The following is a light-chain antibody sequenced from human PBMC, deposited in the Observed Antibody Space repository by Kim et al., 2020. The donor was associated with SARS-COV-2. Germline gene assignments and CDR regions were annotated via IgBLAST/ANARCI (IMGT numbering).Light chain of an antibody. J-gene: IGKJ1*01. Sequence: SALSASVGDRVTLPCRASPNIDTYIDWYQQKRGKAPKLLIVGASNLQSGVTSRFSGSGYGTEFTLTISSLQPEDFATYYCHQTWTFGQGTKVDIK. V-gene: IGKV1-39*01. CDR1: PNIDTY. CDR2: GAS. CDR3: HQTWT.